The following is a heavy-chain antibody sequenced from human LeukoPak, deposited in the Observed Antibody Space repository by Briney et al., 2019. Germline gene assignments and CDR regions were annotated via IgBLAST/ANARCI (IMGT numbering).Heavy chain of an antibody. Sequence: SQTLSLTCAVSGGSISSGGYSWSWIRQPPGKGLEWIGYIYHSGSTYYNPSLKSRVTISVDRSKNQFSLKLSSVTAADTAVYYCARQSYDSSGYGQDAFDIWGQGTMVTVSS. CDR3: ARQSYDSSGYGQDAFDI. V-gene: IGHV4-30-2*01. J-gene: IGHJ3*02. CDR1: GGSISSGGYS. CDR2: IYHSGST. D-gene: IGHD3-22*01.